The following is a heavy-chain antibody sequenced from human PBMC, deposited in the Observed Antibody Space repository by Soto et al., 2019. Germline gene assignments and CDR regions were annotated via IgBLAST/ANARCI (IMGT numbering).Heavy chain of an antibody. CDR2: IYYSGST. V-gene: IGHV4-39*01. CDR3: ALEWELSPSPGFDY. D-gene: IGHD1-26*01. J-gene: IGHJ4*02. CDR1: GGSISSSSYY. Sequence: SETLSLTCTVSGGSISSSSYYWGWIRQPPGKGLEWIGSIYYSGSTYYNPSLKSRVTISVDTSKNQFSLRLSSVTAADTAVYYCALEWELSPSPGFDYWGQGTLVRVSS.